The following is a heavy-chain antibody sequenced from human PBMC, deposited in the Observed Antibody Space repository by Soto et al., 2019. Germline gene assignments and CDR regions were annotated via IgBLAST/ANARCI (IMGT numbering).Heavy chain of an antibody. Sequence: GASVKVSCKVSGYTLTELSMHWARQAPGKGLEWMGGFDPEDGETIYAQKFQGRVTMTEDTSTDTAYMELSSLRSEDTAVYYCATALFTTIRHMGGAPFDPWGQGTLVTVSS. CDR1: GYTLTELS. J-gene: IGHJ5*02. CDR2: FDPEDGET. V-gene: IGHV1-24*01. D-gene: IGHD5-12*01. CDR3: ATALFTTIRHMGGAPFDP.